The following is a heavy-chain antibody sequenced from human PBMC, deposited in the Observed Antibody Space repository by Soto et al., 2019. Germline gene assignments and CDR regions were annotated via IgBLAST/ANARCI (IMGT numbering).Heavy chain of an antibody. CDR1: GGTFSSYA. Sequence: SVKVSCKASGGTFSSYAISWVRQAPGQGLEWMGGIIPIFGTANYAQKFQGRVTITADESTSTAYMELSSLRSEDTAVYYCARGQDYYDTSGYYYAFRYWGQGTMVTVYS. J-gene: IGHJ4*02. CDR2: IIPIFGTA. CDR3: ARGQDYYDTSGYYYAFRY. V-gene: IGHV1-69*13. D-gene: IGHD3-22*01.